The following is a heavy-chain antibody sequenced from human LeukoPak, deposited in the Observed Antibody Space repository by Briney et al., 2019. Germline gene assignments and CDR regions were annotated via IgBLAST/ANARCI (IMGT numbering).Heavy chain of an antibody. CDR3: AKQLGYCSDGSCYFPY. Sequence: GGSLRLSCAASGFTFSSSAMSRVRQAPGKGLEWVSAISNNGGYTYYADSVQGRFTISRDNSKGTLCLQMNSLRAEDTAVYYCAKQLGYCSDGSCYFPYWGQGTLVTVSS. J-gene: IGHJ4*02. D-gene: IGHD2-15*01. CDR2: ISNNGGYT. CDR1: GFTFSSSA. V-gene: IGHV3-23*01.